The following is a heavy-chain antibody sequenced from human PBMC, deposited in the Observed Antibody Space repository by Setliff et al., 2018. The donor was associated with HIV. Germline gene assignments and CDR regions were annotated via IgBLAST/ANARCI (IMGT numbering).Heavy chain of an antibody. Sequence: PGGSLRLSCAASGFTFSSYGMHWVRQAPGKGLEWVAFIRYDGSNKYYADSVKGRSTISRDNSKNTLYLQMNSLRAEDTAVYYCAKDRYYDSSGSPFDYWGQGTLVTVSS. CDR1: GFTFSSYG. D-gene: IGHD3-22*01. CDR3: AKDRYYDSSGSPFDY. V-gene: IGHV3-30*02. J-gene: IGHJ4*02. CDR2: IRYDGSNK.